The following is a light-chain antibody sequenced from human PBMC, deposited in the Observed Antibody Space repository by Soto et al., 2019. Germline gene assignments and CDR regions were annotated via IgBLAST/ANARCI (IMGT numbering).Light chain of an antibody. V-gene: IGKV1-33*01. Sequence: DIQMTQSPSSLSASVGDRVTITCQASQDISNYLNWYQQKPGKAPKLLIYDASNLETRVPSRFSGSRSGTDFTFTISSLQPEDIATYYCQQYDNLPSITFGQGTRLEIK. CDR2: DAS. J-gene: IGKJ5*01. CDR3: QQYDNLPSIT. CDR1: QDISNY.